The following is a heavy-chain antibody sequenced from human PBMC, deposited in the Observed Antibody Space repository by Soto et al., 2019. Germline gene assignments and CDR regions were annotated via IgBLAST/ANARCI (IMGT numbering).Heavy chain of an antibody. J-gene: IGHJ4*02. Sequence: LRLSCAASEFTVTNNEMSWVRQAPGKGLEWVSILYSGGNTYYADSVEGRFTISRDGSKNTLYLHMNSLRAEDTAVYYCALRRVAYADFWGQGTRVTAPQ. D-gene: IGHD2-2*01. CDR2: LYSGGNT. V-gene: IGHV3-53*01. CDR3: ALRRVAYADF. CDR1: EFTVTNNE.